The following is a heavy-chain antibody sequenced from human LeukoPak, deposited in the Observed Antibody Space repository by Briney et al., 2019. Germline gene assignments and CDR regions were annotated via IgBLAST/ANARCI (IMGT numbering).Heavy chain of an antibody. V-gene: IGHV3-66*01. CDR1: GFTVSSNY. CDR3: ATDLRYGSNFFFQY. J-gene: IGHJ4*02. Sequence: PGGSLRLSCAASGFTVSSNYMSWVRQAPGKGLEWVSVIYSGGSTYYADSVKGRFTISRDNSKNTLYLQMNGLQTDDTAVYYCATDLRYGSNFFFQYWGLGTLVAVSS. D-gene: IGHD5-18*01. CDR2: IYSGGST.